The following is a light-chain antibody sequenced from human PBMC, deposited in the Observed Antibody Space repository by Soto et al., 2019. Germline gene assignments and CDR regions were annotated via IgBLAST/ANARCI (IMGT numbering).Light chain of an antibody. V-gene: IGKV3-15*01. CDR2: AAS. CDR3: QQYQNWPPMYA. CDR1: EGISSN. J-gene: IGKJ2*01. Sequence: EIVMTQSPATLSVSPGERVILSCRASEGISSNLAWCQHVPGQAPRLLVYAASTRATDVPARFSGSGSGTEFTLTISSLQSEDFAVYFCQQYQNWPPMYAFGQGTKLQIK.